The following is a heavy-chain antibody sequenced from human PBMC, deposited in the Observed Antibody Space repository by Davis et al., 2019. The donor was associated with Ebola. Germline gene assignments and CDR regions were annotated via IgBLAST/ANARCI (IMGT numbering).Heavy chain of an antibody. J-gene: IGHJ6*02. CDR3: AGSIWFGESHYYGMDV. V-gene: IGHV1-18*01. CDR1: GYTFTSYG. CDR2: ISAYNGNT. D-gene: IGHD3-10*01. Sequence: ASVKVSCKASGYTFTSYGISWVRQAPGQGLEWMGWISAYNGNTNYSQKFQGRVTITRDTSASTAYMELSSLRSEDTAVYYCAGSIWFGESHYYGMDVWGQGTTVTVSS.